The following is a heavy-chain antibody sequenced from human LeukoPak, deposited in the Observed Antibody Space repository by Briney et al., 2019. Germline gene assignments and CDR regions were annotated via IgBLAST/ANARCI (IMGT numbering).Heavy chain of an antibody. CDR3: ARERRGDDAFDI. Sequence: GGSLRLSCAASGFIFSSYTMIWVRQAPGKGLEWVSSISATSKFIYYADSMKSRFTISRDNAKNSLFLQMNDLRAEDTAVYYCARERRGDDAFDIWGQGTMVTVSS. CDR2: ISATSKFI. CDR1: GFIFSSYT. J-gene: IGHJ3*02. V-gene: IGHV3-21*01. D-gene: IGHD3-16*01.